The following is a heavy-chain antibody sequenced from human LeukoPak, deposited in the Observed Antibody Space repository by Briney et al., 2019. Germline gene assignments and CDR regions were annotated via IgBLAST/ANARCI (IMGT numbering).Heavy chain of an antibody. Sequence: GGSLRLSCAASGFRFSSYWMSWVRQAPGKGLEWVANIKQDGSEKSYVDSVKGRLTISRDNAKNALYLQMNSLRAEDTAVYYCARVLRGGFDYWGLGTLVTVSS. CDR3: ARVLRGGFDY. CDR2: IKQDGSEK. CDR1: GFRFSSYW. J-gene: IGHJ4*02. V-gene: IGHV3-7*01. D-gene: IGHD2-8*02.